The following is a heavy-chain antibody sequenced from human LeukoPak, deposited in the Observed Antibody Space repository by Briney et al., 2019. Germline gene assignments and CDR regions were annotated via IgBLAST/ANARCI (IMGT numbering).Heavy chain of an antibody. D-gene: IGHD6-19*01. CDR3: ARSRGSGWYTPSDY. CDR2: IYPGDSDT. Sequence: LGESLKISCKGSGYSFTTYWIGWVRQMPGKGLEWMGIIYPGDSDTRYSPSFQGQITISADKSISTAYLQWSSLKASDTAMYCCARSRGSGWYTPSDYWGQGTLVTVSS. J-gene: IGHJ4*02. V-gene: IGHV5-51*01. CDR1: GYSFTTYW.